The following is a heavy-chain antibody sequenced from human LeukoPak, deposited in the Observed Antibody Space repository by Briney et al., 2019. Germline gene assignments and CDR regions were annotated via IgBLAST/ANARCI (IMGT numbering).Heavy chain of an antibody. V-gene: IGHV1-2*06. Sequence: ASVKVSCKASGYTLTAYYIYWVRQAPGQGLEWMGRINPNSSGTDYAQNFQGRVTMTRDTSISTAYMELSRLRSDDTAVYYCARGYCSGGTCCLVENWLDPWGQGTLVTVSS. D-gene: IGHD2-15*01. CDR2: INPNSSGT. CDR1: GYTLTAYY. J-gene: IGHJ5*02. CDR3: ARGYCSGGTCCLVENWLDP.